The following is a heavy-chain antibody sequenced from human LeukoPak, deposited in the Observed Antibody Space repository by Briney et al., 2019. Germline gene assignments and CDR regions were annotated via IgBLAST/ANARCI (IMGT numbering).Heavy chain of an antibody. Sequence: SETLSLTCAVYGGSFSGYYWSWIRQPPGKGLEWIGNIYYSGSTSYNPSLKSRVTISVDTSKNQFSLKLSSVTAADTAVYYCARHGPRRYYGSGSYSYYYYYYMDVWGKGTTVTISS. CDR1: GGSFSGYY. V-gene: IGHV4-34*01. CDR2: IYYSGST. CDR3: ARHGPRRYYGSGSYSYYYYYYMDV. D-gene: IGHD3-10*01. J-gene: IGHJ6*03.